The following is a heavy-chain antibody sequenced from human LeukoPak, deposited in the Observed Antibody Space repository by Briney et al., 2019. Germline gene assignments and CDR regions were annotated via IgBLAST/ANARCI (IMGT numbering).Heavy chain of an antibody. CDR3: ARDHYDVSTAYPARAIDH. Sequence: ASVNVSCKPSGYTFSDYYIHWVRQAPGQGLEWMGWINPSNGVTKYAQKFEGSVTMTRDTSLSTAYMELSRVRPDDTAVYFCARDHYDVSTAYPARAIDHWGQGTLVTVSS. CDR1: GYTFSDYY. CDR2: INPSNGVT. J-gene: IGHJ4*02. V-gene: IGHV1-2*04. D-gene: IGHD3-9*01.